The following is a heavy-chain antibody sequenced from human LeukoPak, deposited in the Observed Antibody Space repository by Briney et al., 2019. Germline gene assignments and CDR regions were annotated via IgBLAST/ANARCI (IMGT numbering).Heavy chain of an antibody. Sequence: SGGSLRLSCAASGFTFSSYSMNWVRQAPGKGLEWVSYISSSGSTIYYADSVKGRFTISRDNAKNSLYLQMNSLRAEDTAVYYCARDRDPKYYDFWSGYYKGDYYYYYGMDVWGQGTTVTVSS. CDR2: ISSSGSTI. V-gene: IGHV3-48*04. D-gene: IGHD3-3*01. J-gene: IGHJ6*02. CDR1: GFTFSSYS. CDR3: ARDRDPKYYDFWSGYYKGDYYYYYGMDV.